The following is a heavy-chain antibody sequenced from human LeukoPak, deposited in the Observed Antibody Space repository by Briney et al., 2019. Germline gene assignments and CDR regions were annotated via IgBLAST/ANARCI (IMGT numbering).Heavy chain of an antibody. D-gene: IGHD6-13*01. J-gene: IGHJ6*03. CDR2: ISAYNGNT. CDR1: GYTFTSYG. CDR3: ARVVVGYSSSWTPYYYYYYMDV. Sequence: GASVKVSCKASGYTFTSYGISWVRQSPGQGLEWMGWISAYNGNTNYAQKLQGRVTVTTDTSTSTAYMELRSLRSDDTVVYYCARVVVGYSSSWTPYYYYYYMDVWGKGTTVTISS. V-gene: IGHV1-18*01.